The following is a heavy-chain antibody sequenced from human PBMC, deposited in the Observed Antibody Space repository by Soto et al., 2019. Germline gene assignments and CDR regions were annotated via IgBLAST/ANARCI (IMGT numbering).Heavy chain of an antibody. CDR2: IYYSGST. J-gene: IGHJ3*02. D-gene: IGHD6-13*01. CDR1: GGSISSYY. CDR3: AREGTLGTFSYSSSWYSPKQNAFDI. Sequence: SETLSLTCTVSGGSISSYYWSWIRQPPGKGLEWIGYIYYSGSTNYNPSPKSRVTISVDTSKNQFSLKLSSVTAADTAVYYCAREGTLGTFSYSSSWYSPKQNAFDIWGQGTMVTVSS. V-gene: IGHV4-59*12.